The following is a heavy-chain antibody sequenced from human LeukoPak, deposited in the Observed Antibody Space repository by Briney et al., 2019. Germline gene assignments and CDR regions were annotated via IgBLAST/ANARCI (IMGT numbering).Heavy chain of an antibody. J-gene: IGHJ6*02. CDR1: GGTFSSYA. V-gene: IGHV1-69*04. CDR2: IIPILGIA. Sequence: SVKVSCKASGGTFSSYAISWVRQAPGQGLEWMGRIIPILGIANYAQKFQGRVTITADKSTSTAYMELSSLRSEDTAVYYCARALYYYDSSGYDDYYYGMDVWGQGTTVTVSS. D-gene: IGHD3-22*01. CDR3: ARALYYYDSSGYDDYYYGMDV.